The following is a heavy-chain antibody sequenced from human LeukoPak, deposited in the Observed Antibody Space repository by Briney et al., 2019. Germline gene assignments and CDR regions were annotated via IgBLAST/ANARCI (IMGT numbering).Heavy chain of an antibody. D-gene: IGHD6-19*01. V-gene: IGHV3-7*01. J-gene: IGHJ4*02. Sequence: PGGSLRLSCAASGFIFSSYWMNWVRQAPGKGLEWVANLKQDGGEKYYVDSVKGRFTISRDNAKNSLYLQMNSLRAEDTAVYYCAKGKDLQWPASYYFDYWGQGTLVTVSS. CDR2: LKQDGGEK. CDR1: GFIFSSYW. CDR3: AKGKDLQWPASYYFDY.